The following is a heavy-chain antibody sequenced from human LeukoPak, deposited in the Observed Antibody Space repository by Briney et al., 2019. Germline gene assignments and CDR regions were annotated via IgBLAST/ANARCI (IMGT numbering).Heavy chain of an antibody. D-gene: IGHD3-22*01. CDR2: INLDGSEI. V-gene: IGHV3-7*03. J-gene: IGHJ4*02. CDR3: VRDRGYSTFDY. CDR1: GFVFGHSW. Sequence: GGSLRLSCEASGFVFGHSWMSWVRQAPGKGLEWVANINLDGSEINYLDSLTGRLTVSRDNAKDSLYLQMNGLRAEDTAVYFCVRDRGYSTFDYWGQGTLVTVSS.